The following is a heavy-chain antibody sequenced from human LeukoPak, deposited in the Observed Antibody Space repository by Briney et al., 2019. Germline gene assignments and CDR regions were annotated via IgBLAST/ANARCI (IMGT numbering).Heavy chain of an antibody. CDR3: ARTMVRGVRGAFDI. CDR2: IYYSGST. V-gene: IGHV4-59*01. CDR1: GGSISSYY. D-gene: IGHD3-10*01. Sequence: PSETLSLTCTASGGSISSYYWRWIRQPPGKGLEWIGYIYYSGSTIYNPSLKSRVTISVDTSKNQFSLKLSSVTAADTAVYYCARTMVRGVRGAFDIWGQGTMVTVSS. J-gene: IGHJ3*02.